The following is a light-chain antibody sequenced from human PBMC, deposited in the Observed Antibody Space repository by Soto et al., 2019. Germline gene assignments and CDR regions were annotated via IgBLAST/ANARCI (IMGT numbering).Light chain of an antibody. CDR2: RNN. J-gene: IGLJ1*01. CDR3: AAWDDSLSGREV. CDR1: SSNIGSNY. V-gene: IGLV1-47*01. Sequence: QSVLTQPPSASGTPGQRVTISCSGSSSNIGSNYVYWYQQLPGTAPKLLIYRNNQRPSGVPDRFSSSKSGTSASLAISGLRSEDEADYYCAAWDDSLSGREVFGTGTKLTVL.